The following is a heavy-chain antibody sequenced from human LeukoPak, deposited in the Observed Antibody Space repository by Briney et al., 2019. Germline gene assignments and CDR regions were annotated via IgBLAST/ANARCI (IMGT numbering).Heavy chain of an antibody. J-gene: IGHJ4*02. V-gene: IGHV3-74*01. D-gene: IGHD2-2*01. CDR3: VRDPSSTIPLDY. CDR2: INIDGSHT. Sequence: PGGSLRLSCAASGFTFSDYWMHWVRQAPGKGLVWVSHINIDGSHTSYADSVKGRFTISRDNAKNTLDLQMNSLRADDSAVYYCVRDPSSTIPLDYWGQGILVTVSS. CDR1: GFTFSDYW.